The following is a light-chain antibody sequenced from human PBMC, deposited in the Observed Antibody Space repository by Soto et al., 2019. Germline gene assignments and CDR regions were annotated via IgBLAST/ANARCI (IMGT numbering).Light chain of an antibody. CDR2: EVS. CDR1: SSDVGGYNY. CDR3: SSYTSIITLYV. V-gene: IGLV2-14*01. Sequence: QSALTQPASVSGSPGQSITISCTGTSSDVGGYNYVSWYQQHPGKAPKLMIYEVSNRPSGVSNRFSGSKSGNTASLTISGLQAEDEADYHCSSYTSIITLYVFGSGTKVTVL. J-gene: IGLJ1*01.